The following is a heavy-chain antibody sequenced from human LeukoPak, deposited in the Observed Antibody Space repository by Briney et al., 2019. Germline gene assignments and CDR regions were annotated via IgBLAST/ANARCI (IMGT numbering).Heavy chain of an antibody. CDR3: ARGGDGTRIDY. Sequence: PSETLSLTCAVYGGSFSGYYWSWIRQPPGKGLEWIGEINHSGSTYYNPSLKSRVTISVDRSKNQFSLKLSSVTAADTAVYYCARGGDGTRIDYWGQGTLVTVSS. V-gene: IGHV4-34*01. CDR1: GGSFSGYY. J-gene: IGHJ4*02. CDR2: INHSGST. D-gene: IGHD5-24*01.